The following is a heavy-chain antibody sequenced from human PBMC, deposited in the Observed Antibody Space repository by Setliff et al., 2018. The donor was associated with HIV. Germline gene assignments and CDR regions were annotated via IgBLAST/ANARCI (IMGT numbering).Heavy chain of an antibody. D-gene: IGHD2-2*01. Sequence: GGSLRLSCAASGFTFSNYGMHWIRQAPGKGLEWVAVIWYDANNKYYADSVKGRFTISRDNSKNTLYLQMNSLRAEDTAVYYCAKEQVPAAIQFHYYYMDVWGKGTTVTVSS. CDR2: IWYDANNK. CDR3: AKEQVPAAIQFHYYYMDV. V-gene: IGHV3-33*06. J-gene: IGHJ6*03. CDR1: GFTFSNYG.